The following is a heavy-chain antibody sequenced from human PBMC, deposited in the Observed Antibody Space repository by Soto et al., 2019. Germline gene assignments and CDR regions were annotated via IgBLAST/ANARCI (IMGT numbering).Heavy chain of an antibody. CDR1: GGSISSGGYY. J-gene: IGHJ4*02. Sequence: PSETLSLTCTVSGGSISSGGYYWSWIRQHPGKGLEWVGYIYYSGSTYYNASLKSRITISVDTSKNQFSLKLSSVTAADTAVYYCARTSLYSGFSLDYWGQGTLVPVSS. D-gene: IGHD5-12*01. V-gene: IGHV4-31*03. CDR3: ARTSLYSGFSLDY. CDR2: IYYSGST.